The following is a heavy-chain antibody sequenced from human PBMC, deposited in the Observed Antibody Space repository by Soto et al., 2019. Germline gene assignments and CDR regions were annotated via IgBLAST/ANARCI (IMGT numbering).Heavy chain of an antibody. D-gene: IGHD1-26*01. V-gene: IGHV1-69*01. J-gene: IGHJ4*02. CDR3: ARDGGMHSGGIDY. CDR2: IIPIFGTA. Sequence: QVQLVQSGAEVKKPGSSVKVSCKASGGTFSSYSINWVRQAPGQGLEWMGEIIPIFGTANYAQKFQGRVTITADASTSTAYMELSRLGSEATAVYYCARDGGMHSGGIDYWGQGTLVTVSS. CDR1: GGTFSSYS.